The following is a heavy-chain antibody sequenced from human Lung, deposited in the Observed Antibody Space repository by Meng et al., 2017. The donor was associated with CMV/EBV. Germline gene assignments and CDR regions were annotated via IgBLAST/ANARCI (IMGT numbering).Heavy chain of an antibody. D-gene: IGHD2-2*01. CDR3: AKVNAEYCSGARCYAFDY. CDR2: VTGGGGST. J-gene: IGHJ4*02. CDR1: GFTFSSYA. Sequence: ESXKISXAASGFTFSSYAMNWVRQAPGKGLEWVSVVTGGGGSTYYADSVKGRFTISRDNSENALYLQMNSLRVEDTAIYYCAKVNAEYCSGARCYAFDYWGQGTXVTVSS. V-gene: IGHV3-23*01.